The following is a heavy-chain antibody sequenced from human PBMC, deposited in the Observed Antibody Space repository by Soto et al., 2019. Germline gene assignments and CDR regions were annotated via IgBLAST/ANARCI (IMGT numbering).Heavy chain of an antibody. CDR1: AFTFSSYA. J-gene: IGHJ5*02. CDR2: ISDSGGST. CDR3: ARDVDTTSHLNWFDP. V-gene: IGHV3-23*01. D-gene: IGHD5-18*01. Sequence: GGSLRLSCAASAFTFSSYAMSWVRQAPGKGLEWVSGISDSGGSTYYADSVKGRFTISRDNSKNTMYLQMDSLEVEDTAVYYCARDVDTTSHLNWFDPWGQGVMVTVSS.